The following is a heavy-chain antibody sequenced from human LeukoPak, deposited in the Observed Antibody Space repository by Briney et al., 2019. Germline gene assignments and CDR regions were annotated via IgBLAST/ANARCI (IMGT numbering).Heavy chain of an antibody. D-gene: IGHD5-18*01. CDR3: ARFPVRGYTYGSVIHHMDV. CDR1: GGTFNTYA. J-gene: IGHJ6*02. CDR2: IIPILDVA. Sequence: ASVKVSCKASGGTFNTYAITWVRQAPGRGLEWMGRIIPILDVADSAQRFQGRVTITADRSTSTVYMELNSLRSEDTAIYYCARFPVRGYTYGSVIHHMDVWGQGTTVIVSS. V-gene: IGHV1-69*04.